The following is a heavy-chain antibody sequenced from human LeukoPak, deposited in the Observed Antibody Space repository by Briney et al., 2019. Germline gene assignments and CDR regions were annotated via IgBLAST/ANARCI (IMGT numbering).Heavy chain of an antibody. J-gene: IGHJ4*02. Sequence: GGSLRLSCAASGFTFSSYWMSWVRQAPGKGLEWVANIKQDGSEKYYVDSVKGRFTISRDNAKNSLYLQMNSPRAEDTAVYYCARIWFGELLYWKSFDYWGQGTLVTVSS. D-gene: IGHD3-10*01. CDR1: GFTFSSYW. CDR3: ARIWFGELLYWKSFDY. V-gene: IGHV3-7*01. CDR2: IKQDGSEK.